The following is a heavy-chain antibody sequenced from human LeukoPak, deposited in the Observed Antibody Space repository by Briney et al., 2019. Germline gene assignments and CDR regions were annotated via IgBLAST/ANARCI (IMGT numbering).Heavy chain of an antibody. V-gene: IGHV4-4*07. J-gene: IGHJ4*02. CDR3: ARSPSNRVFDY. Sequence: SETLSLTCTVSGGSLSSYYWSWIRQPAGKGLEWIGRVYTSGSTNYNPSLKSRVTISVDTSKNQFSLKLSSVTAADTAVYYCARSPSNRVFDYWGQGTLVTVSS. D-gene: IGHD1/OR15-1a*01. CDR2: VYTSGST. CDR1: GGSLSSYY.